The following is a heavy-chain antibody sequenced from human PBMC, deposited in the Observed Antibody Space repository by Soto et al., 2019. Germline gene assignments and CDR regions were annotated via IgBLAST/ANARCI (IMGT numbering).Heavy chain of an antibody. CDR1: GGSISSSSYY. D-gene: IGHD2-2*03. Sequence: SETLSLTCTVSGGSISSSSYYWGWIRQPPGKGLEWIGSIYYSGSTYYNPSLKSRVTISVDTSKNQFSLKLSSVTAADTAVYYCARLDSRYGMDVWGQGTTVTVSS. V-gene: IGHV4-39*01. CDR2: IYYSGST. CDR3: ARLDSRYGMDV. J-gene: IGHJ6*02.